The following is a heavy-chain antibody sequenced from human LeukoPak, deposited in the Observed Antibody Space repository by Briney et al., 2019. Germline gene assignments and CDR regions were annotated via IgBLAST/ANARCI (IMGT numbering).Heavy chain of an antibody. V-gene: IGHV3-9*01. CDR1: GFTFDDYA. D-gene: IGHD6-19*01. Sequence: GGSLRLSCAASGFTFDDYAMHWVRQAPGRGLEWVSGISWNSGSIGYADSVKGRFTISRDNAKNSLYLQMNSLRAEDTALYYCAKDMVEQWLERGIDYWGQGTLVTVSS. CDR3: AKDMVEQWLERGIDY. CDR2: ISWNSGSI. J-gene: IGHJ4*02.